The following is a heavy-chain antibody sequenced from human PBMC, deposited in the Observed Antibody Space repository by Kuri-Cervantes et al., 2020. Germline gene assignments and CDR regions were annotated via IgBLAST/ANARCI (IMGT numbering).Heavy chain of an antibody. V-gene: IGHV1-8*02. CDR1: GFTFTSSA. CDR3: ARGGTYSSGWFWPFDP. D-gene: IGHD6-19*01. J-gene: IGHJ5*02. CDR2: MNPNSGNT. Sequence: ASVKVSCKASGFTFTSSAVQWVRQARGQRLEWIGWMNPNSGNTGYAQKFQGRVTMTRNTSISTAYMELSSLRSEDTAVYYCARGGTYSSGWFWPFDPWGQGTLVTVSS.